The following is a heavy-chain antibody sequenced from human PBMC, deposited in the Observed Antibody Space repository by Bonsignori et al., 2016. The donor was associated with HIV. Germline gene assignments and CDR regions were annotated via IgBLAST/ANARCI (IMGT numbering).Heavy chain of an antibody. CDR2: IYDSGRT. CDR3: TRDPTH. V-gene: IGHV4-34*01. CDR1: GGSLSGYY. Sequence: QVQLQQWGAGLLKPSETLSLTCAVYGGSLSGYYWSWIRQPPGKGLEWIGSIYDSGRTFYNPSLESRVTISVDTSKNQFSLRLNSVTAADTAVYYCTRDPTHWGQGTLVTVSS. J-gene: IGHJ1*01.